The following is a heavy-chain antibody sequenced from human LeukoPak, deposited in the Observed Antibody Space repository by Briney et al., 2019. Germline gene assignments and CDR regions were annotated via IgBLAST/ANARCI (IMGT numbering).Heavy chain of an antibody. CDR1: GGSISSYY. J-gene: IGHJ4*02. Sequence: SETLSLTCTISGGSISSYYWSWIRLPPGERLEWIGYIYYSGSTNYNPSLKSRVTMAVDTSKNQFSLKLSSVTAADTAVYYCARFSQLRYYFDYWGQGALVTVSS. D-gene: IGHD5-12*01. CDR3: ARFSQLRYYFDY. V-gene: IGHV4-59*01. CDR2: IYYSGST.